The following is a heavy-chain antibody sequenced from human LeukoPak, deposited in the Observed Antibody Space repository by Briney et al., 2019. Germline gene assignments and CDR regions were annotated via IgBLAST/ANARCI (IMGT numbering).Heavy chain of an antibody. CDR2: IRSKAYGGTT. CDR3: TRAPYYYGSGSYYNPVDFDY. J-gene: IGHJ4*02. D-gene: IGHD3-10*01. Sequence: GGSLRLSCTASGFTFGDYAMSWVRRAPGKGLEWVGFIRSKAYGGTTEYAASVKGRFTISRDDSKSIAYLQMNSLKTEDTAVYYCTRAPYYYGSGSYYNPVDFDYWGQGTLVTVSS. V-gene: IGHV3-49*04. CDR1: GFTFGDYA.